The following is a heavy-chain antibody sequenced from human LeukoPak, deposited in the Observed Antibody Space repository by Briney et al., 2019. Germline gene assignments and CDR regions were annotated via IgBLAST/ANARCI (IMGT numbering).Heavy chain of an antibody. J-gene: IGHJ4*02. CDR2: ISSSSSYI. CDR3: ARDSYYYYDSSGYDY. CDR1: GFTFSSYS. V-gene: IGHV3-21*01. D-gene: IGHD3-22*01. Sequence: GGSLRLSCAASGFTFSSYSMNWVRQAPGKGLEWVSSISSSSSYIYYADSVKGRFTISRDNAKNSLYLQMNSLRAEDTAVYYCARDSYYYYDSSGYDYWGQGTLVTVSS.